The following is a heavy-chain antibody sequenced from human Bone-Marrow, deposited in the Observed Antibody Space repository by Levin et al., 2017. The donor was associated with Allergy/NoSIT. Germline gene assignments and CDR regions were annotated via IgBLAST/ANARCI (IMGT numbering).Heavy chain of an antibody. CDR1: GYTFTTHY. V-gene: IGHV1-46*01. J-gene: IGHJ4*02. D-gene: IGHD5-18*01. Sequence: GESLKISCKASGYTFTTHYMHWVRQAPGQGLEWMGIIHPSGGTTTYAQKFQGRVTMTRDTSTSTVYMELSSLRSEDTAVYSCARGAAMVVALDHWGQGTLVTVSS. CDR2: IHPSGGTT. CDR3: ARGAAMVVALDH.